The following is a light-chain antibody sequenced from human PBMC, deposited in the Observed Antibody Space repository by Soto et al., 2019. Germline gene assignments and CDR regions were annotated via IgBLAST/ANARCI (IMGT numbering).Light chain of an antibody. CDR3: CSYAGSNTLI. J-gene: IGLJ2*01. V-gene: IGLV2-8*01. CDR1: SSDVGGYSY. CDR2: EVN. Sequence: QSALTQPPSASGSPGQSVAISCTGTSSDVGGYSYVSWYQQHPGKAPKLMIYEVNKRPSGVPDRFSASKSGNTASLTVSGLQAEDEADYYCCSYAGSNTLIFGGGTKLTVL.